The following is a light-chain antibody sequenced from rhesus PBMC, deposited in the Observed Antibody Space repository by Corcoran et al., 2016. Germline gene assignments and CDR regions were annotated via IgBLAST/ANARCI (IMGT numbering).Light chain of an antibody. CDR2: EVS. J-gene: IGLJ6*01. CDR3: SSYAGSNTFV. Sequence: QATLTQPRSVSGSPGQSVTNYCTGTSSDIGGYNYVSWYQQHPGTAPTLMIYEVSKRPSGVSDRFSGSKSGNTASLTISGLQAEDDAYYYCSSYAGSNTFVFGSGTKLTVL. CDR1: SSDIGGYNY. V-gene: IGLV2-32*02.